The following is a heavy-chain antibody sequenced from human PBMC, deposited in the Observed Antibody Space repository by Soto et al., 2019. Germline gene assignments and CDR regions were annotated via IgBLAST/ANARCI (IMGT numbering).Heavy chain of an antibody. CDR1: GYTFTGYY. J-gene: IGHJ5*02. CDR2: INPNSGGT. V-gene: IGHV1-2*04. D-gene: IGHD3-9*01. CDR3: ARAPGTRGDILTGYYTPNWFDP. Sequence: ASVKVSCKASGYTFTGYYLHWGRRAPGKGLEWMGWINPNSGGTKYAQNFQGWVTMTRDTSNNTAYMELSGLTSADTAVYYCARAPGTRGDILTGYYTPNWFDPWGQGTLVTVSS.